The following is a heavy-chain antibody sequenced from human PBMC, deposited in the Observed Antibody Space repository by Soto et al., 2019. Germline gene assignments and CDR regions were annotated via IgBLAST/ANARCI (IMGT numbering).Heavy chain of an antibody. CDR1: GYTFTSYA. Sequence: ASVKVSCKPAGYTFTSYAIHWVRQAPGQRLEWMGWINAGNGNTKCSQKFQDRVTITRDTSASTAYMELSSLRSEDTAVYYCARGESVVGDYWGQGTLVTVSS. CDR2: INAGNGNT. V-gene: IGHV1-3*01. CDR3: ARGESVVGDY. J-gene: IGHJ4*02. D-gene: IGHD2-15*01.